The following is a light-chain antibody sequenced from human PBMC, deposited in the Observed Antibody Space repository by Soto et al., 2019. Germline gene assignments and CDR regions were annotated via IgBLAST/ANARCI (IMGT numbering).Light chain of an antibody. V-gene: IGLV2-14*01. Sequence: QSALTQPASVSGSPGQSITISCTGTSSDVGAYKYVAWYQQHSGKAPKVMIFEVSNRPSGVSNRFSGSKSGNTASLTISGLQAEDEADYYCTSYTTSTTLVFGTGTKLTV. CDR1: SSDVGAYKY. CDR2: EVS. CDR3: TSYTTSTTLV. J-gene: IGLJ1*01.